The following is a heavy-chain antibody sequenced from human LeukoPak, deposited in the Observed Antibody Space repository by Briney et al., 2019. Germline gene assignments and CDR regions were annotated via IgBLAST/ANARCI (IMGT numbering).Heavy chain of an antibody. V-gene: IGHV3-23*01. CDR2: IRSSGEST. CDR3: AKEVRESAWFYFDY. D-gene: IGHD3-10*01. J-gene: IGHJ4*02. CDR1: GFTFRTYA. Sequence: GGSLRLSCAASGFTFRTYAMSWVRQAPGKELEWVSSIRSSGESTYYADSVKGRFTISRDNSRNTVFLQMKSLTAEDTAVYYCAKEVRESAWFYFDYWGQGTLATVSS.